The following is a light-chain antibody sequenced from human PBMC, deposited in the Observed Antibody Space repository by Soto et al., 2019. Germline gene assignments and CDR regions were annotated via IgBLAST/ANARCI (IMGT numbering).Light chain of an antibody. V-gene: IGKV3-15*01. Sequence: EILMTQSPATLSVSPGERATLSCRASQTVSSNLAWYQQKPGQAPRLLIYDTSTRATGVPARFSGSRSGTEFTLTINSLQSEDFAVYYCQRYNNWPLTFGGGTKVDIK. J-gene: IGKJ4*01. CDR1: QTVSSN. CDR2: DTS. CDR3: QRYNNWPLT.